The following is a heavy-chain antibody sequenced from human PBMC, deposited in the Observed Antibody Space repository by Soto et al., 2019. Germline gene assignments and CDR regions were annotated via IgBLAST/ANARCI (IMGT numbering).Heavy chain of an antibody. CDR3: ARSQAADWLDP. D-gene: IGHD6-25*01. J-gene: IGHJ5*02. Sequence: GESLKISCNGSGYNFADYWIAWGRQMPGKGLEWMGIIYPFDSDTRYSPSFEGQVTISADKSINTAYLQWSSLKASDTATYYCARSQAADWLDPWGQGTLVTVSS. CDR1: GYNFADYW. V-gene: IGHV5-51*01. CDR2: IYPFDSDT.